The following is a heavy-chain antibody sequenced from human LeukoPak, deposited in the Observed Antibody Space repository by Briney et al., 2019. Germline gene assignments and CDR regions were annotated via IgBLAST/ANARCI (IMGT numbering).Heavy chain of an antibody. D-gene: IGHD3-10*01. CDR3: ASGSGSYRTPYYYMDV. Sequence: GGSLRLSCAACGFTVSSNYMSWVRQAPGKGLEWVSVIYSGGSTYYADSVKGRFTISRDNSKNTLYLQMNSLRAEDTAVYYCASGSGSYRTPYYYMDVWGTGTTVTVSS. CDR2: IYSGGST. J-gene: IGHJ6*03. V-gene: IGHV3-53*01. CDR1: GFTVSSNY.